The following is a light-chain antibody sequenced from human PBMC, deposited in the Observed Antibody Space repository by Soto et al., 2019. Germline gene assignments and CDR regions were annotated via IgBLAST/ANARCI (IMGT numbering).Light chain of an antibody. CDR2: GAS. J-gene: IGKJ2*01. CDR3: QQYGSSPYT. Sequence: IVLTQSPGTLSLSPGERATLSCRASQSVSSRFLDWYQQKPGQAHRLLMYGASSRATGIPDRFSGTGSGTDFTLTISRLEPEDFAVYYCQQYGSSPYTFGLGTKLEIK. V-gene: IGKV3-20*01. CDR1: QSVSSRF.